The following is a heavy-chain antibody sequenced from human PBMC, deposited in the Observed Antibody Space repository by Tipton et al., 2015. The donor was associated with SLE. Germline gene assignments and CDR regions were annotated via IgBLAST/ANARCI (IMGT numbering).Heavy chain of an antibody. J-gene: IGHJ3*02. D-gene: IGHD3-22*01. V-gene: IGHV3-49*04. CDR1: GFTFGDYA. CDR2: IRSKAYGGTT. Sequence: SLRLSCTASGFTFGDYAMSWVRQAPGKGLEWVGFIRSKAYGGTTEYAASVKGRFTISRDDSKSIAYLQMNSLKTEDTAVYYCTRPSDSSGYTAFDIWGQGTMVTVSS. CDR3: TRPSDSSGYTAFDI.